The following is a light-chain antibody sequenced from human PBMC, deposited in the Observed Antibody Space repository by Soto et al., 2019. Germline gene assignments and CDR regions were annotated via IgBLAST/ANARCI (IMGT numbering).Light chain of an antibody. J-gene: IGKJ1*01. CDR1: QSVSSSY. CDR3: QQYSGPPWT. V-gene: IGKV3-20*01. CDR2: GAS. Sequence: EIVLTQSPGTLSLSPGERATLSCRASQSVSSSYLASYQQKPGQAPRLLIYGASSRATGIPDRFSGSGSGTDFTLTISSLQAEDAAVYYCQQYSGPPWTFGQGTKVDI.